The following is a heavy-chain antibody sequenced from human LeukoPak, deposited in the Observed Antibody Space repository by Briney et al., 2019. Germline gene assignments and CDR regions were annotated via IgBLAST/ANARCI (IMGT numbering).Heavy chain of an antibody. J-gene: IGHJ4*02. CDR3: ARGYCSDGSCSRPFDY. CDR1: GFTFSSYE. Sequence: GGSLRLSCAASGFTFSSYEMNWVRQAPGKGLEWVSCISSSGSIVDYADSAKGRFTISRDNAKNTLYLQMNSLGAEDTAVYYCARGYCSDGSCSRPFDYWGQGTQVTVSS. D-gene: IGHD2-15*01. V-gene: IGHV3-48*03. CDR2: ISSSGSIV.